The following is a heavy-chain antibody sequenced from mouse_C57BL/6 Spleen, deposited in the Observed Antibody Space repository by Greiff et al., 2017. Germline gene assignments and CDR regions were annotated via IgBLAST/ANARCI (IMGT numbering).Heavy chain of an antibody. V-gene: IGHV5-4*01. D-gene: IGHD3-1*01. J-gene: IGHJ2*01. CDR2: ISDGGSYT. Sequence: EVKLVESGGGLVKPGGSLKLSCAASGFTFSSYAMSWVRQTPEKRLEWVATISDGGSYTYYPDNVKGGFTISRDNAKNNLYLQMSHLKSEDTAMYYCARDRGLTPYYFDYWGQGTTLTVSS. CDR1: GFTFSSYA. CDR3: ARDRGLTPYYFDY.